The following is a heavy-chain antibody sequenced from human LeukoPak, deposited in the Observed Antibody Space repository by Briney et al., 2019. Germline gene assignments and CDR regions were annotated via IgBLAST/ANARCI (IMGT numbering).Heavy chain of an antibody. J-gene: IGHJ2*01. D-gene: IGHD1-14*01. Sequence: PGGSLRLSCVTSGFTFNLYTMNWVRQAPGKGLEWVSSIRSTSDFIFYADSVKGRFTVSRDNAKNSLYLQMNSLRAEDTAVYYCARPLEGTGGNWYFDLWGRGTLVTVSS. CDR1: GFTFNLYT. CDR3: ARPLEGTGGNWYFDL. V-gene: IGHV3-21*01. CDR2: IRSTSDFI.